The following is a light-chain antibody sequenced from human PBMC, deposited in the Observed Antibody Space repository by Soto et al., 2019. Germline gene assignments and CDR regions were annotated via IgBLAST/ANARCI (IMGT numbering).Light chain of an antibody. CDR3: CSYAATVG. J-gene: IGLJ2*01. Sequence: QSVLTQPRSVSGSPGQSGTISCTGTSSDVDSYNYVTWYQQHPGRAPKLMIYDVSKRPSGVPDRFSGSKSGNTASLTISGLQAEDEADYYCCSYAATVGFGGGTKLTVL. CDR1: SSDVDSYNY. V-gene: IGLV2-11*01. CDR2: DVS.